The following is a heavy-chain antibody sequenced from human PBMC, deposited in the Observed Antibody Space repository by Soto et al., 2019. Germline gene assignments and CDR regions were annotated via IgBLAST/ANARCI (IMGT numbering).Heavy chain of an antibody. CDR3: ARGRYCSGGSCYMRLGYNWFDP. D-gene: IGHD2-15*01. CDR2: INPSGGST. J-gene: IGHJ5*02. Sequence: ASVKVSCKASGYTFTSYYMHWVRQAPGQGLEWMGIINPSGGSTSYAQKFQGRVTMTRDTSTSTVYMELSSLRSEDTAVYYCARGRYCSGGSCYMRLGYNWFDPWGQGTLVTVSS. V-gene: IGHV1-46*03. CDR1: GYTFTSYY.